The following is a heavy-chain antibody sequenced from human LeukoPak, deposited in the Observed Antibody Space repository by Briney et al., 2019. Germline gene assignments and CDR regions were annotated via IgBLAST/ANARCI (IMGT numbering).Heavy chain of an antibody. CDR3: AREGYGVDY. J-gene: IGHJ4*02. CDR2: IYYSGST. D-gene: IGHD6-13*01. Sequence: SEILSLTCTVSGGSISSSSYYWGWIRQPPGKGLEWIGSIYYSGSTYYNPSLKSRVTISVDTSKNQFSLKLSSVTAADTAVYYCAREGYGVDYWGQGTLVTVSS. V-gene: IGHV4-39*01. CDR1: GGSISSSSYY.